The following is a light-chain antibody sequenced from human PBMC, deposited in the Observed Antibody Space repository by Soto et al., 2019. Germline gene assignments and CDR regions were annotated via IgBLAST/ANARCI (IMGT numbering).Light chain of an antibody. CDR1: SSDIGGYNH. Sequence: QSALTQAASVTGSPGQSITISCTGTSSDIGGYNHVSWYRQYPGTAPKLIIYEVAIRPSGVSDRFSGSKSVNTASLTIAGLQPEDEADYYCSSFTVRNTWVFGGGTKLTVL. CDR3: SSFTVRNTWV. V-gene: IGLV2-14*01. CDR2: EVA. J-gene: IGLJ3*02.